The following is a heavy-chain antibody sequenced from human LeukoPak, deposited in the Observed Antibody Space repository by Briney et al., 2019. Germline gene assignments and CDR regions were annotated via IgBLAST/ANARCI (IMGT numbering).Heavy chain of an antibody. J-gene: IGHJ4*02. V-gene: IGHV3-7*01. CDR1: GFTFSDYY. D-gene: IGHD4-17*01. Sequence: GGSLRLSCAASGFTFSDYYMSWIRQAPGKGLEWVANIKHDGSDSFYVDSVKGRFTISRNNSENSLYLQMHSLRVEDTAMYFCARDRRPTIYGGLDSWGQGTVVTVSS. CDR3: ARDRRPTIYGGLDS. CDR2: IKHDGSDS.